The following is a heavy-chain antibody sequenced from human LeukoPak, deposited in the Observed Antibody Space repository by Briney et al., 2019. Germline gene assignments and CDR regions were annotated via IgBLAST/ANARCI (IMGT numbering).Heavy chain of an antibody. CDR1: GYTFTSYY. CDR2: INPSGGST. J-gene: IGHJ3*02. Sequence: GASVKVSCKASGYTFTSYYMHWVRQAPGQGLEWMGIINPSGGSTSYAQKFQGRVTMTRDTSISTAYMELSRLRSDDTAVYYCASRDTVVTPYGDAFDIWGQGTMVTVSS. CDR3: ASRDTVVTPYGDAFDI. V-gene: IGHV1-46*01. D-gene: IGHD4-23*01.